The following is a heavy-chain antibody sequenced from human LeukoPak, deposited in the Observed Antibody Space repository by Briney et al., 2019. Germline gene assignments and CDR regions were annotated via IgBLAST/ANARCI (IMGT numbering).Heavy chain of an antibody. Sequence: GESLKISCRGSGYSFTYYWLGWVRQMPGKGLEWMGIIYPGDSDIRYSPSFQGQVTISADKSISTAYLQWNSLKASDTAMYYCARNSGTDPYFDYWGQGTLVTVPS. J-gene: IGHJ4*02. D-gene: IGHD1-26*01. CDR2: IYPGDSDI. V-gene: IGHV5-51*01. CDR3: ARNSGTDPYFDY. CDR1: GYSFTYYW.